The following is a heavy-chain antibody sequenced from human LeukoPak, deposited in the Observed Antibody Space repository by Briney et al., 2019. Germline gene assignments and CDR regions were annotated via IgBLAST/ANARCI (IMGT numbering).Heavy chain of an antibody. J-gene: IGHJ4*02. Sequence: SETLSLTCTVSGCSISSYYWSWIRQPPGKGLEWVGYIYYSGSTNYNPSLKSRVTISVDTSKNQFSLTLSSVTAADTAVYYCARGPYCSGGSCYGYFDYWGQGTLVTVSS. V-gene: IGHV4-59*01. CDR3: ARGPYCSGGSCYGYFDY. CDR2: IYYSGST. D-gene: IGHD2-15*01. CDR1: GCSISSYY.